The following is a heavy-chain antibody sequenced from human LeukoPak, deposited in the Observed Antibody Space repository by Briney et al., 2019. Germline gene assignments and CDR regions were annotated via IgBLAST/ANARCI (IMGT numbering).Heavy chain of an antibody. CDR3: ARVYNWTTYYYYYYMDV. CDR2: IFHSGST. V-gene: IGHV4-38-2*02. Sequence: SETLFLTCTVSGYSISSGYYWGWIRQPPGKGLEWIGSIFHSGSTYYNPSLKSRVTISVDTSKNQFSLKLSTVTAADTAVYYCARVYNWTTYYYYYYMDVWGKGTTVTVSS. J-gene: IGHJ6*03. D-gene: IGHD1-20*01. CDR1: GYSISSGYY.